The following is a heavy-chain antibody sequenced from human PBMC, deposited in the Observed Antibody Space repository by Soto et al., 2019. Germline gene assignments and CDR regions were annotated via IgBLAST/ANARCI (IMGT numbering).Heavy chain of an antibody. V-gene: IGHV3-30*18. CDR3: AKINDYSNSFDY. D-gene: IGHD4-4*01. CDR1: GLTFSSYG. Sequence: GGSLRLSCAASGLTFSSYGMHWVRQAPGKGLEWVAVISYDGSNKYYADSVKGRFTISRDNSKNTLYLQMNSLRAEDTAVYYCAKINDYSNSFDYWGQGTLVTVSS. CDR2: ISYDGSNK. J-gene: IGHJ4*02.